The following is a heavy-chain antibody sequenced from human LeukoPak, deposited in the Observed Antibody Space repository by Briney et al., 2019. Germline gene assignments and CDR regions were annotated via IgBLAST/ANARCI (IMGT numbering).Heavy chain of an antibody. J-gene: IGHJ3*01. CDR2: ISHNGLST. V-gene: IGHV3-64*02. D-gene: IGHD2-2*01. CDR3: ASRTDCTSTNCLSAFDL. CDR1: GFTFSRYV. Sequence: LSGGSLRLSCAASGFTFSRYVMHWVRQAPGKGLEYVSAISHNGLSTYYVDSVKGRFTISRDNSKNMLYLHMGSLRVEDLAVYYCASRTDCTSTNCLSAFDLWGQGTMVIVSS.